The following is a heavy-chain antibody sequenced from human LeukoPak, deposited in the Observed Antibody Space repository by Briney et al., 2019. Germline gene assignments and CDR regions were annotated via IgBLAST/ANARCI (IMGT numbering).Heavy chain of an antibody. V-gene: IGHV3-23*01. D-gene: IGHD3-9*01. CDR1: GFTFSTYA. CDR3: ATLQYFDWLSVGNY. J-gene: IGHJ4*02. CDR2: ISGSGVTT. Sequence: GGSLRLSCVASGFTFSTYAMSWVRQAPGKGLEWVSVISGSGVTTNYADSVMRRFTISRDNSKNTVYLQMNSLRAEDTALYYCATLQYFDWLSVGNYWGRGTLVTVSS.